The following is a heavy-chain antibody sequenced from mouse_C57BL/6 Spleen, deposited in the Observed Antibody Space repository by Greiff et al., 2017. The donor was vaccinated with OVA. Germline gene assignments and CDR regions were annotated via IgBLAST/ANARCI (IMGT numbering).Heavy chain of an antibody. CDR1: GYTFTSYW. CDR2: IYPSDSET. CDR3: ARYYGNYGWYCEV. V-gene: IGHV1-61*01. J-gene: IGHJ1*03. D-gene: IGHD2-1*01. Sequence: QVQLQQPGAELVRPGSSVKLSCKASGYTFTSYWMDWVKQRPGQGLEWIGNIYPSDSETHYTQKFKDKATLTVDKSSSTAYMQLSSLTSEGSAVDYCARYYGNYGWYCEVWGTGTTVTVSA.